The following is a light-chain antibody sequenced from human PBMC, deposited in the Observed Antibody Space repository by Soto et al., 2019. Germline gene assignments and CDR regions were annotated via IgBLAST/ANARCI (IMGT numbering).Light chain of an antibody. CDR1: SSNIGAGYD. CDR3: QSYDSSLSGSV. CDR2: GNS. J-gene: IGLJ3*02. V-gene: IGLV1-40*01. Sequence: QSVLTQPPSVXXAPXXXXTISCTGSSSNIGAGYDVHWYQQLPGTAPKLLIYGNSNRPSGVPDRFSGSKSGPSASLAITGLQAEDEADYYCQSYDSSLSGSVFGGGTKLTVL.